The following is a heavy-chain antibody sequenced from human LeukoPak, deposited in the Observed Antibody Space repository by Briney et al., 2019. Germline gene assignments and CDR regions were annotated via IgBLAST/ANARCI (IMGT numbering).Heavy chain of an antibody. D-gene: IGHD3-10*01. Sequence: GGSLRLSCAASGFTFSSYAMSWFRQAPGKGLEWVSSISGSGTNTYYADSVKGRLTISRDNSRNLLFLQMSSLRVEDTAVYYCANRRHYYGSGDYYRAPWGQGTLVTVSS. V-gene: IGHV3-23*01. CDR3: ANRRHYYGSGDYYRAP. CDR2: ISGSGTNT. J-gene: IGHJ5*02. CDR1: GFTFSSYA.